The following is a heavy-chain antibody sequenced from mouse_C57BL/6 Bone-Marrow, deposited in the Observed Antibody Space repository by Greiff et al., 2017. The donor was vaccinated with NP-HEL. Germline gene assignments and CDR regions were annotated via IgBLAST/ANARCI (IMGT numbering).Heavy chain of an antibody. CDR1: GYTFTSYW. J-gene: IGHJ1*03. Sequence: VQLQESGAELAKPGASVKLSCKASGYTFTSYWMHWVKQRPGQGLEWIGYINPSSGYTKYNHKFKDKATLTADKSSSTAYMQLSSLTYEDSAVYYCARPTTVRYFDVWGTGTTVTVSS. CDR3: ARPTTVRYFDV. CDR2: INPSSGYT. V-gene: IGHV1-7*01. D-gene: IGHD1-1*01.